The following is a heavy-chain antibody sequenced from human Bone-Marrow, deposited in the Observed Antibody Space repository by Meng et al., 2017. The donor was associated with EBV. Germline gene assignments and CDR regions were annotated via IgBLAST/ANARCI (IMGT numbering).Heavy chain of an antibody. D-gene: IGHD6-13*01. CDR1: GHSFSNLG. V-gene: IGHV1-18*04. Sequence: QVQLVQSGSELKKPGXSVTVSCETSGHSFSNLGITWVRQAPGQGLEWLGWINTSTGKTRYAEKLQGRITVTTDTSTSTAHMELRSLRSDDTAIYFCATALHASSPDYGGPGTLVTVSS. J-gene: IGHJ4*01. CDR2: INTSTGKT. CDR3: ATALHASSPDY.